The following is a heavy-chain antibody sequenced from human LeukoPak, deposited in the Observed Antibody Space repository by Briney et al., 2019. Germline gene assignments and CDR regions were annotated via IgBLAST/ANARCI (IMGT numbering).Heavy chain of an antibody. CDR2: IIPILGIA. D-gene: IGHD6-19*01. Sequence: ASVKVSCKASGGTFSSYAISWVRQAPGQGLEWMGRIIPILGIANYAQKFQGRVTITADKSTSTAYMELSSLRSEDTAVYYCAREWIAVAGRGAFDIWGQGTMVTVSS. J-gene: IGHJ3*02. V-gene: IGHV1-69*04. CDR1: GGTFSSYA. CDR3: AREWIAVAGRGAFDI.